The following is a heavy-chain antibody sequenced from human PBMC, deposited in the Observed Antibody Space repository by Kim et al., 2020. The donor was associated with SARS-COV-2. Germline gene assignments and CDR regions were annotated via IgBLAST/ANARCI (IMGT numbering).Heavy chain of an antibody. Sequence: SVKVSCKASGGTFSSYAISWVRQAPGQGLEWMGGIIPIFGTANYAQKFQGRVTITADESTSTAYMELSSQRSEDTAVYYCARDKSGYYGSGSYYPFSYYYGMDVWGQGTTVTVSS. CDR3: ARDKSGYYGSGSYYPFSYYYGMDV. J-gene: IGHJ6*02. CDR2: IIPIFGTA. CDR1: GGTFSSYA. V-gene: IGHV1-69*13. D-gene: IGHD3-10*01.